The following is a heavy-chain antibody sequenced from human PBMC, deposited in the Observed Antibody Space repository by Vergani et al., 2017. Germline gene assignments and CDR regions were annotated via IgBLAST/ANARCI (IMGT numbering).Heavy chain of an antibody. Sequence: QVQLVQSGAEVKKPGSSVKVSCKASGGTFSSYAISWVRQAPGQGLEWMGRIIPIFGTANYAQKFQGRVTITADESTSTAYMELSSLRSEDTAVYYCAGDRDGVVVAPCAFDIWGQGTMVTVSS. CDR2: IIPIFGTA. CDR3: AGDRDGVVVAPCAFDI. CDR1: GGTFSSYA. V-gene: IGHV1-69*18. D-gene: IGHD2-15*01. J-gene: IGHJ3*02.